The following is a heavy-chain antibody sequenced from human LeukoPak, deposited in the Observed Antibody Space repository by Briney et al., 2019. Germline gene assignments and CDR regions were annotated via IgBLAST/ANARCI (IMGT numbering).Heavy chain of an antibody. V-gene: IGHV4-59*08. Sequence: PSETLSLTCTVSGGSISSYYWSWIRQPPGKGLERIGYIYYSGSTNYNPSLKSRVTISVDTSKNQFSLKLSSVTAADTAVYYCARHSPYSSGWPGGDAFDIWGQGTMVTVSS. CDR2: IYYSGST. J-gene: IGHJ3*02. CDR3: ARHSPYSSGWPGGDAFDI. D-gene: IGHD6-19*01. CDR1: GGSISSYY.